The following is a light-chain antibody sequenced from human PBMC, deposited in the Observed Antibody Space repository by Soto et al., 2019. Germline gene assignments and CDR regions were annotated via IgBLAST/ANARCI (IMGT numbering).Light chain of an antibody. CDR1: QHMGTW. CDR3: QQANSFPCT. CDR2: AAS. J-gene: IGKJ2*02. V-gene: IGKV1-12*01. Sequence: DTQMTQYPSSVSASLGVRVTGTCLAGQHMGTWLVWDQQKPGKAPQLLIYAASSLPTVVPSRFSGSRSGTDFSLTISSMQPEDSVTDYGQQANSFPCTFCQGTRLEI.